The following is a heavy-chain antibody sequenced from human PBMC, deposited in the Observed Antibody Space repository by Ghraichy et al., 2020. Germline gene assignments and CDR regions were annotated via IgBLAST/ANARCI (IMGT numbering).Heavy chain of an antibody. Sequence: GESLNISCAASGFTFSSYWMHWVRQAPGKGLVWVSRINSDGSSTSYADSVKGRFTISRDNTKNTLYLQMNSLRAEDTAVYYCARDMNRVYYYDSSGYWGQGTLVTVSS. D-gene: IGHD3-22*01. J-gene: IGHJ4*02. CDR3: ARDMNRVYYYDSSGY. V-gene: IGHV3-74*01. CDR1: GFTFSSYW. CDR2: INSDGSST.